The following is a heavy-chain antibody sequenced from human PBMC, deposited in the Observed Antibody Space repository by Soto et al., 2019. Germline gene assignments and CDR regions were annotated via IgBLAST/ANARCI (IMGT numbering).Heavy chain of an antibody. J-gene: IGHJ4*02. CDR3: ARDYYYDSSCYPV. D-gene: IGHD3-22*01. V-gene: IGHV4-59*01. CDR1: GGSISSYY. CDR2: IYYSGST. Sequence: QVQLQESGPGLVKPSETLSLTCTVSGGSISSYYWSWIRQPLGKGLEWIGYIYYSGSTNYNPSLKSRVTISVDTSKNQFSLKLSSVTAADTAVYYCARDYYYDSSCYPVWGQGTLVTVSS.